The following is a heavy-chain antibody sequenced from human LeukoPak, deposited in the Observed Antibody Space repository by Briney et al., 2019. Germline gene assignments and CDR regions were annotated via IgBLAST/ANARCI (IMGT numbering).Heavy chain of an antibody. V-gene: IGHV3-23*01. CDR3: GKPSYDMSYYYYYMDV. CDR2: ISGSGGST. J-gene: IGHJ6*03. CDR1: GFTFSSYA. D-gene: IGHD3-9*01. Sequence: PGGSLRLSCAASGFTFSSYAMSWVRQAPGKGLEWVSAISGSGGSTYYADSVKGRFTISRDNSKNTLYLQMNSLRAEDTAVYYCGKPSYDMSYYYYYMDVWGKGTTVTVSS.